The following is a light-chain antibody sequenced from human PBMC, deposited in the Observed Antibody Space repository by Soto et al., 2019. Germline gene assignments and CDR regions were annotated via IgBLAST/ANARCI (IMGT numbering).Light chain of an antibody. CDR2: GTF. CDR3: QRRAKWPLT. CDR1: QSVGSRF. J-gene: IGKJ3*01. Sequence: EIALTQSPVTLSLSPGERATLSCRASQSVGSRFLVWYQQKPGQAPRLLISGTFSRATGIPDRFSGSGSGTDFTLTISSLEPEDFAIYYCQRRAKWPLTFGQGTKVDI. V-gene: IGKV3D-20*02.